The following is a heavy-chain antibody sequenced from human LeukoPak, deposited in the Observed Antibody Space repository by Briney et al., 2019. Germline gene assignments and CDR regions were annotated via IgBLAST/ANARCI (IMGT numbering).Heavy chain of an antibody. CDR2: IYTSGST. D-gene: IGHD3-3*01. J-gene: IGHJ6*03. V-gene: IGHV4-4*09. CDR1: GGSLSSYY. CDR3: ARHATPSYYDFWSGYYRDYYYYYMDV. Sequence: PSETLSLTCTVSGGSLSSYYWSWIRQPPGKGLEWIGYIYTSGSTNYNPSLKSLVTISVDTSKNQFSLKLSSVTAADTAVYYCARHATPSYYDFWSGYYRDYYYYYMDVWGKGTTVTVSS.